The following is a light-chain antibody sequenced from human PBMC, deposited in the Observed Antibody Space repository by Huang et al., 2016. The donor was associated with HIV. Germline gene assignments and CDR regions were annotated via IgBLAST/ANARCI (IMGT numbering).Light chain of an antibody. J-gene: IGKJ2*01. Sequence: QSISNNLAWYQQKAGQAPRLLIFGSSTRVTGIPVRFSGSGSGTEFTLTIRSLQSEDFAVYYCQQYNTWPETFGQGTKLDTK. CDR2: GSS. CDR3: QQYNTWPET. CDR1: QSISNN. V-gene: IGKV3-15*01.